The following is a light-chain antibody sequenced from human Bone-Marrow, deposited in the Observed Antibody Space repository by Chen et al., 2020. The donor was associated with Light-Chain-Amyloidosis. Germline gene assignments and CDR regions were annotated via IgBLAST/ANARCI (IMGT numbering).Light chain of an antibody. CDR2: EDD. CDR3: QYYQGSSQGG. Sequence: NFMLTQPPSVSESPGKTVIISCTRSSGNIATNYVQWYQQRPGSSPPTVIYEDDQRPSGVPDRCSGSIDRSSNSASLTSCGLKTEDEADCGCQYYQGSSQGGVGGETKLPVL. V-gene: IGLV6-57*01. CDR1: SGNIATNY. J-gene: IGLJ2*01.